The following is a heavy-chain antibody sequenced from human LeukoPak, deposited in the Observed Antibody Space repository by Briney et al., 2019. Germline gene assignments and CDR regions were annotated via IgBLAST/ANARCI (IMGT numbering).Heavy chain of an antibody. Sequence: PGGSLRLSCAASGFNFIGYSMTWVRRPPGKWLEWVSSISSADNTYYADSVKGRFTVSRENAGKSLYLQMDGLRPEDTAVYYCAREGYTYGHGVDFWGQGTLVTVSS. D-gene: IGHD5-18*01. J-gene: IGHJ4*02. CDR2: ISSADNT. V-gene: IGHV3-69-1*01. CDR1: GFNFIGYS. CDR3: AREGYTYGHGVDF.